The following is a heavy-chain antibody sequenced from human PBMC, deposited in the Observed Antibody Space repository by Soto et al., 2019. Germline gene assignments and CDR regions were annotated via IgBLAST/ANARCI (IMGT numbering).Heavy chain of an antibody. Sequence: GGSLRLSCAASGFTFSSYAMSWVRQAPGKGLEWVSAISGSGGSTYYADSVKGRFTISRDSSKNTLYLQMNSLRAEDTAVYYCAKDPSSGSYLDYWGQGTLVTVSS. D-gene: IGHD1-26*01. CDR1: GFTFSSYA. V-gene: IGHV3-23*01. CDR2: ISGSGGST. CDR3: AKDPSSGSYLDY. J-gene: IGHJ4*02.